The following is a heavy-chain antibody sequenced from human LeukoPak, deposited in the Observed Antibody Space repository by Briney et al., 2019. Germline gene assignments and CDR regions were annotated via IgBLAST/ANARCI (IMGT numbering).Heavy chain of an antibody. D-gene: IGHD3-22*01. V-gene: IGHV3-74*01. CDR3: ARDTPRAYYYDSSGSREDY. Sequence: GGSLRLSCAASGFTFSSYWMHWVRQAPGKGLVWVSHINSDGSSTSYADSVKGRFTISRDNAKNTLYLQMNSLRAEDTAVYYCARDTPRAYYYDSSGSREDYWGQGTLVTVSS. J-gene: IGHJ4*02. CDR2: INSDGSST. CDR1: GFTFSSYW.